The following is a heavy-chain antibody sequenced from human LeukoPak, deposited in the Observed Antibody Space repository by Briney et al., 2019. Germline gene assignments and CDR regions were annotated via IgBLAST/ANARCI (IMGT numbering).Heavy chain of an antibody. J-gene: IGHJ4*02. Sequence: SETLSLTCTVSGGSISTYYWNWIRQPPGKGLEWIGYINYSGTTNYNPSLKSRVTISLDTSKNQFSLKLSSVTAADTAVYYCARLAVAGYYYFDYWGQGTLVTVSS. V-gene: IGHV4-59*08. D-gene: IGHD6-19*01. CDR1: GGSISTYY. CDR2: INYSGTT. CDR3: ARLAVAGYYYFDY.